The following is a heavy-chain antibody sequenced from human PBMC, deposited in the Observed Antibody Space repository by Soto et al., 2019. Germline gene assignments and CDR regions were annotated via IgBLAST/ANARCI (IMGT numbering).Heavy chain of an antibody. Sequence: GGSMRLSCTASGFPFSSYSMNWVRQDTGKGLEWVSYISSSSSTIYYADSVKGRFTISRDNSKNTLYLQMNSLRAEDTAVYYCAKASSYYYDSSGYYFDYWGQGTLVTVSS. D-gene: IGHD3-22*01. CDR2: ISSSSSTI. V-gene: IGHV3-48*01. CDR3: AKASSYYYDSSGYYFDY. J-gene: IGHJ4*02. CDR1: GFPFSSYS.